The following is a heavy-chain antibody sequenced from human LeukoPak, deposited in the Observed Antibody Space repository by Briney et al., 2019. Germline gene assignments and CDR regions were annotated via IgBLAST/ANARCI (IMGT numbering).Heavy chain of an antibody. CDR1: GFTFSSYA. CDR2: ISGSGAAT. V-gene: IGHV3-23*01. D-gene: IGHD3-10*01. Sequence: GGSLRLSCAASGFTFSSYAMSWVRQAPGKGLEWVSAISGSGAATHYADSVKGRFTISRDNSKNTLYLQLNSLTAEDTAVFYCAKLLRAGRLLTISLDSWGQGTPVTVSS. J-gene: IGHJ4*02. CDR3: AKLLRAGRLLTISLDS.